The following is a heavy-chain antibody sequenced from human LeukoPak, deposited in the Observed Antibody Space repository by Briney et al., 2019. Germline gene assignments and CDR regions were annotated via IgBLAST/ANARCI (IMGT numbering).Heavy chain of an antibody. J-gene: IGHJ4*02. CDR2: IIPIFGTA. D-gene: IGHD1-26*01. CDR3: ERGSIVGATADY. V-gene: IGHV1-69*13. CDR1: GGTFSSYA. Sequence: SVKVSCKASGGTFSSYAISWVRQAPGQGLEWMGGIIPIFGTANYAQKFQGRVTITADESTSTAYMELSSLRSEDTAVYYCERGSIVGATADYWGQGTLVTVSS.